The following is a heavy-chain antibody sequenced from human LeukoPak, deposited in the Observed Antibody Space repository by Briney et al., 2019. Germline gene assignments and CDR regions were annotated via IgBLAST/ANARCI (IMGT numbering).Heavy chain of an antibody. V-gene: IGHV3-23*01. CDR2: ISGSGGRT. J-gene: IGHJ4*02. D-gene: IGHD3-10*01. CDR1: GLTFCSYA. Sequence: AGSLSLSCAPPGLTFCSYAMSGVRQAPAKGLHWVSAISGSGGRTYYADSVKGRFTISRDNSKITLYLQMNSLRAEDTAVYYWAKLWFGELLEYFDCWGQGTMVSVRS. CDR3: AKLWFGELLEYFDC.